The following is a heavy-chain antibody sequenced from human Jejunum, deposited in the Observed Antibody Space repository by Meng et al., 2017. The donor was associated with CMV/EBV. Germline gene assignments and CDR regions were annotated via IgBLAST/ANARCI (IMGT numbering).Heavy chain of an antibody. CDR1: SFTNSGHYY. V-gene: IGHV4-30-4*08. J-gene: IGHJ5*02. Sequence: SFTNSGHYYWSGVRQAPGKGLEWIGYISYNGSTSYNPSLKTRIDMSIDTSKAQFSLKMSSVTAADTAVYYCVSFYYDRSGHNWFDPWGRGTLVTVSS. D-gene: IGHD3-22*01. CDR2: ISYNGST. CDR3: VSFYYDRSGHNWFDP.